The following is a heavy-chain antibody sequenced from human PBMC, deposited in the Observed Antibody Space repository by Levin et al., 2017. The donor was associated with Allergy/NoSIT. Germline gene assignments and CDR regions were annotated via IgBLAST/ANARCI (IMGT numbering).Heavy chain of an antibody. J-gene: IGHJ3*02. CDR3: ARETAIFGPIGAFDI. D-gene: IGHD3-3*01. CDR1: GFTFSSYS. CDR2: VSSSSSTI. V-gene: IGHV3-48*02. Sequence: SSETLSLTCAASGFTFSSYSMNWVRQAPGKGLEWVSYVSSSSSTIYYADSVKGRFTISRDNAKNSLYLQMNSLRDEDTAVYYCARETAIFGPIGAFDIWGQGTMVTVSS.